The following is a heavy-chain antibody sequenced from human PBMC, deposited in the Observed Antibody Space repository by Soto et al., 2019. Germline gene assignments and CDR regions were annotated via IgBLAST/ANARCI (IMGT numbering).Heavy chain of an antibody. J-gene: IGHJ5*02. CDR1: GYTFTDYH. V-gene: IGHV1-2*02. D-gene: IGHD4-4*01. Sequence: ASVKVSCKPSGYTFTDYHIHWVRKAPGPGLEFMGWINANNGGAGSAQQSQGRVTVTRDTSSSTVYREWSNLKSDYTAVYDCAIGGGSDSLTRNYYWCYTWDQGTRVTVSS. CDR2: INANNGGA. CDR3: AIGGGSDSLTRNYYWCYT.